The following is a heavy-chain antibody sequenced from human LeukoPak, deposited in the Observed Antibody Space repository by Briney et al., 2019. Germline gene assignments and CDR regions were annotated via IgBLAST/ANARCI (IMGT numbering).Heavy chain of an antibody. V-gene: IGHV3-23*01. CDR3: ARKEDSTTIRSSYGMDV. CDR2: ISGSGGST. D-gene: IGHD2/OR15-2a*01. Sequence: GGSLRLSCAASGFTFSSYAMSWVRQAPGKGLEWVSGISGSGGSTYYADSVKGRFTISRDNSKNTLYLQMNSLRAEDTAVYYCARKEDSTTIRSSYGMDVWGQGTTVTVSS. CDR1: GFTFSSYA. J-gene: IGHJ6*02.